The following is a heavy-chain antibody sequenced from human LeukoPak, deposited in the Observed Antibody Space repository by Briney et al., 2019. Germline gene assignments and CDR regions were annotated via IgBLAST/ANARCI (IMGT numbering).Heavy chain of an antibody. J-gene: IGHJ4*02. CDR2: IAGGDDR. Sequence: GGSLRLSCAASGFIFSPYAMSWVRQAPGKGLEWVAGIAGGDDRFYADSVKGRFSISRDNSKNTVDLQMNSLRVEDTAVYYCAKEYVSGDGYWDFGYWGQGTLVTVSS. CDR3: AKEYVSGDGYWDFGY. D-gene: IGHD5-24*01. V-gene: IGHV3-23*01. CDR1: GFIFSPYA.